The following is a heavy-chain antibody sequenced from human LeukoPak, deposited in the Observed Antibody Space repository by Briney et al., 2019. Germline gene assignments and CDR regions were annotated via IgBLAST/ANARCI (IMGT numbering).Heavy chain of an antibody. CDR1: SYRFSSYG. D-gene: IGHD1-14*01. J-gene: IGHJ4*02. V-gene: IGHV1-18*01. Sequence: ASVKVSCKCSSYRFSSYGICWVRQAPGQGLEWVGWISAYSGHTNYAQRVQGRLTMTTDRSTSTAYMELRGLRSDDTAVYYCVREGEAATTGDYWGQGTLVTVSS. CDR3: VREGEAATTGDY. CDR2: ISAYSGHT.